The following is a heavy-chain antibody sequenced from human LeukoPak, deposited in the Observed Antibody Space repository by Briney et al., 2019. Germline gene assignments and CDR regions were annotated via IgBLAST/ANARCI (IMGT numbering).Heavy chain of an antibody. D-gene: IGHD3-16*01. V-gene: IGHV4-39*01. CDR3: ARLPWGSPSWFDP. CDR1: GGSISSYY. Sequence: SETLSLTCTVSGGSISSYYWGWIRQPPGKGLEWIGSIYYSGSTYYNPSLKSRVTISVDTSKNQFSLKLSSVTAADTAVYYCARLPWGSPSWFDPWGQGTLVTVSS. J-gene: IGHJ5*02. CDR2: IYYSGST.